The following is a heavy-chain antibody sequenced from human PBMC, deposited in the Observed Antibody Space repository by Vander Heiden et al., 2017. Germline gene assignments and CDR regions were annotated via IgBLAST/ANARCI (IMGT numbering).Heavy chain of an antibody. J-gene: IGHJ4*02. V-gene: IGHV3-9*01. CDR1: GFTFDDYA. D-gene: IGHD3-22*01. Sequence: EVQLVESGGGLVQPGRSLRLSCAASGFTFDDYAMHWVRQAPGKGLGWVSGISWNSGSIGYADSVKGRFTISRDNAKNSLYLQMNSLRAEDTALYYCAKADDSSGYYYFDYWGQGTLVTVSS. CDR3: AKADDSSGYYYFDY. CDR2: ISWNSGSI.